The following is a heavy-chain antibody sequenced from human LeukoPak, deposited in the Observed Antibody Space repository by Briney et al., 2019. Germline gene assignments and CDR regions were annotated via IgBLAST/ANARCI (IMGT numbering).Heavy chain of an antibody. V-gene: IGHV1-18*01. D-gene: IGHD5-18*01. CDR2: ISAYNGNT. J-gene: IGHJ4*02. CDR3: ARDPPYSYGMRHLDY. CDR1: GYTFTSYG. Sequence: ASVKVSCKASGYTFTSYGISWVRQAPGQGLEWMGWISAYNGNTNYAQKLQGRVTMTTDTSTSTVYMELSSLRSEDTAVYYCARDPPYSYGMRHLDYWGQGTLVTVSS.